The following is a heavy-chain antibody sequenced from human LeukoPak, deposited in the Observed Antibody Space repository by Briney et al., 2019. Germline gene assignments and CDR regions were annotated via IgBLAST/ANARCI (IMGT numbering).Heavy chain of an antibody. J-gene: IGHJ4*02. D-gene: IGHD2-2*02. CDR2: ISSNGGGT. CDR3: VKGIGYCSSTSCYSPFDY. Sequence: PGGSLRLSCAASGVTVSSDYMNWVRQAPGKGLEYVSAISSNGGGTYYADSVKGRFTISRDNSKNTLYLQMSSLRAEDTAVYYCVKGIGYCSSTSCYSPFDYWGQGTLVTVSS. CDR1: GVTVSSDY. V-gene: IGHV3-64D*06.